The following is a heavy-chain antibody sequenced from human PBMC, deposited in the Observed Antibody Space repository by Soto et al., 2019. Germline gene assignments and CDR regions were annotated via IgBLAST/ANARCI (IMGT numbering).Heavy chain of an antibody. CDR3: AKGGFSSSSGNYYYDMDV. V-gene: IGHV3-23*01. D-gene: IGHD6-6*01. CDR2: ISASGGST. Sequence: LRLSFAASGFTFISYAMSWVRQAPGKGLEWVSAISASGGSTYYADSVKGRFTISRDNSKNTLFLQMNSLRAEDTAVYYCAKGGFSSSSGNYYYDMDVWGQGTTVTVSS. J-gene: IGHJ6*02. CDR1: GFTFISYA.